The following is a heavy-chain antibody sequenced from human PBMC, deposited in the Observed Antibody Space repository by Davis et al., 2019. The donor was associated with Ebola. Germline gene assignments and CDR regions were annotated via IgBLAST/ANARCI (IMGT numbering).Heavy chain of an antibody. CDR2: ISAYNGNT. V-gene: IGHV1-18*01. Sequence: AASLKVSCKASGGSFSSYAISCVRQAPGQGLEWMGWISAYNGNTNYAQKLQGRVTMTTDTSTSTAYMELRSLRSDDTAVYYCARVSKKSGSYPWGQGTLVTVSS. D-gene: IGHD1-26*01. J-gene: IGHJ5*02. CDR3: ARVSKKSGSYP. CDR1: GGSFSSYA.